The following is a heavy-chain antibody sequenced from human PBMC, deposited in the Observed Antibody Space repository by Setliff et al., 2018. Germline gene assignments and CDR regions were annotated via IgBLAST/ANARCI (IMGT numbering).Heavy chain of an antibody. Sequence: PSETLSLTCTVSGYPISRGFYWGWIRQSPGKGLEWIGSVYHSGSSYQNPSLRSRIAVSVDTSKNQFSLRLNSVTAADTAVYYCARVSGFLYVDVWGKGTTVTVSS. J-gene: IGHJ6*03. D-gene: IGHD3-3*01. V-gene: IGHV4-38-2*02. CDR2: VYHSGSS. CDR1: GYPISRGFY. CDR3: ARVSGFLYVDV.